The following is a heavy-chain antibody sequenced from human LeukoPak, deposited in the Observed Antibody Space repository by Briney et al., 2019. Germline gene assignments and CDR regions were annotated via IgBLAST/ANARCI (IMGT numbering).Heavy chain of an antibody. CDR2: IIPIFGTA. J-gene: IGHJ5*02. D-gene: IGHD4-23*01. V-gene: IGHV1-69*13. CDR1: GGTFSSYA. Sequence: SVKVSCKASGGTFSSYAISWVRQAPGQGLEWMGGIIPIFGTANYAQKFQGRVTITADESTSTAYMELSRLRSDDTAVYYCARARMIYGGNSGASWFDPWGQGTLVTVSS. CDR3: ARARMIYGGNSGASWFDP.